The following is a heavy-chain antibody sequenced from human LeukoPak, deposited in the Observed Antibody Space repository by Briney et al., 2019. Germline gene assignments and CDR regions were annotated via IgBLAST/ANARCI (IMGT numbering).Heavy chain of an antibody. CDR1: GYTFTSYG. D-gene: IGHD6-6*01. CDR3: ARGPYSSSPYYYYYYYMDV. Sequence: AASVKVSCKASGYTFTSYGISWVRQAPGQGLEWMGWISAYNGNTNYAQKLQGRVTMTTDTSTSTAYMELRSLRSDDTAMYYCARGPYSSSPYYYYYYYMDVWGKGTTVTVSS. J-gene: IGHJ6*03. V-gene: IGHV1-18*01. CDR2: ISAYNGNT.